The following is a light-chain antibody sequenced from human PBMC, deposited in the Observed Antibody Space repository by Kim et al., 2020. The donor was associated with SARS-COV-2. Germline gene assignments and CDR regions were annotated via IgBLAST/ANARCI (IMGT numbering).Light chain of an antibody. V-gene: IGLV4-69*01. Sequence: QPVLTQSPSASASLGASVKLTCTLTSGHSSNAIAWHQQQPEKGPRFLMKVNNDGSHIKGDGIPDRFSGSSSGAERHLTISSLQSEDEADYYCQAWGNGIRFFGGGTQLTVL. CDR2: VNNDGSH. CDR1: SGHSSNA. J-gene: IGLJ2*01. CDR3: QAWGNGIRF.